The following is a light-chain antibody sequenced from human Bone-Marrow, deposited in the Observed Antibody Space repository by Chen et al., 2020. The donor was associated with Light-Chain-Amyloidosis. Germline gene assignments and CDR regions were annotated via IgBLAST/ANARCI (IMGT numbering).Light chain of an antibody. Sequence: SYVLTQPSSVSVAPGQTATIACGGNNIGSTSVHWYQQTPGQAPLLVVYYDSDRPSGIPERLSGSNSGNTATLTISRVEAGYEADYYCQVWDRSSDRPVFGGGTKLTVL. V-gene: IGLV3-21*02. J-gene: IGLJ3*02. CDR2: YDS. CDR1: NIGSTS. CDR3: QVWDRSSDRPV.